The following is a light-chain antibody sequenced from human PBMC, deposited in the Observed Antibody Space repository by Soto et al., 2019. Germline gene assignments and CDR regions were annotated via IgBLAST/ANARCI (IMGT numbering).Light chain of an antibody. V-gene: IGKV4-1*01. CDR2: WAS. CDR3: QQYYSTPPA. CDR1: QNNKNY. Sequence: DIQMTQSPSSLSASVGDRVTITCQASQNNKNYLAWYQQKPGQPPKLLIYWASTRESGVPDRFSGSGSGTDFTLTISSLQAEDVAVYYCQQYYSTPPAFGGGTKVDIK. J-gene: IGKJ4*01.